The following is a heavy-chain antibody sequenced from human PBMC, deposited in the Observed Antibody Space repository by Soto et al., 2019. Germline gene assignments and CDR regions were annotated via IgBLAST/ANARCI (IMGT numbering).Heavy chain of an antibody. CDR2: IIPIFGTA. CDR3: ARGNSSSWYFSPASLDY. CDR1: GGTFSSYA. D-gene: IGHD6-13*01. J-gene: IGHJ4*02. V-gene: IGHV1-69*01. Sequence: QVQLVQSGAEVKKPGSSVKVSCNASGGTFSSYAISWVRQAPGQVLEWMGGIIPIFGTANYAEKFQGRVTITADASRSTAYMELSSLRSEDTAVYYCARGNSSSWYFSPASLDYWGQGTLVTFSS.